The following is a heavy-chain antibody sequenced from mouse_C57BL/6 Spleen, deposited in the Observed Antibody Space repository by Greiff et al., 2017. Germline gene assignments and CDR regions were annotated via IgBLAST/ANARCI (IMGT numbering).Heavy chain of an antibody. J-gene: IGHJ4*01. CDR3: ARSSTVVESDAMDY. CDR2: INPNNGGT. CDR1: GYTFTDYY. Sequence: VQLQQSGPELVKPGASVKISCKASGYTFTDYYMNWVKQSHGKSLEWIGDINPNNGGTSYNQKFKGKGTLTVDKSSSTAYMELRSLTSEHSAVYNGARSSTVVESDAMDYWGQGTSVTVSS. V-gene: IGHV1-26*01. D-gene: IGHD1-1*01.